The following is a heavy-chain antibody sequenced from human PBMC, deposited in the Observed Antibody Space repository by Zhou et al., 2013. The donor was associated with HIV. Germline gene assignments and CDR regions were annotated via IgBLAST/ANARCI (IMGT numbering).Heavy chain of an antibody. CDR3: ARANCRSSTSCRWFDP. CDR2: INPNSGGA. J-gene: IGHJ5*02. CDR1: GYTFTGYS. V-gene: IGHV1-2*02. D-gene: IGHD2-2*01. Sequence: QVQLVQSGAEVKNPGASVKVSCKASGYTFTGYSIHWVRQAPGQGLEWMGWINPNSGGANYAQKFQGRVTMTRDTSISTAYMELSRLRSDDTAVYYCARANCRSSTSCRWFDPWGQGTLVTVSS.